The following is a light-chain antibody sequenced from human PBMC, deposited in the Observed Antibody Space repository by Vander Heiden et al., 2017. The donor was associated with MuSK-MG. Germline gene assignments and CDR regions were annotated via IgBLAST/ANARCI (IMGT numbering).Light chain of an antibody. CDR2: GAS. Sequence: ELVMTQSPATLSVSPGERATLSCRASQSVSSNLAWYQQKPGQAPRLLIYGASTRATGSPARFSGSGSGTEFTLTISSLQSEDFAVYYCQQYNNWLPLTFGGGTKVEIK. V-gene: IGKV3-15*01. CDR1: QSVSSN. J-gene: IGKJ4*01. CDR3: QQYNNWLPLT.